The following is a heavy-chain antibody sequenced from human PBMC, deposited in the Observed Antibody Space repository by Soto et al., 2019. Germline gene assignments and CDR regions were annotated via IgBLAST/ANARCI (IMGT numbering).Heavy chain of an antibody. V-gene: IGHV4-38-2*01. CDR1: GYSISSGYY. CDR3: VRSGDDYGSYIDY. Sequence: SETLSLTCDVSGYSISSGYYWAWVRQPPGKGMEWIGSINHRGNSFYNPSLKSRVTISVDTSKNQGSLKVSSVTAADTAVYYCVRSGDDYGSYIDYWGQGTLVTVSS. D-gene: IGHD4-17*01. J-gene: IGHJ4*02. CDR2: INHRGNS.